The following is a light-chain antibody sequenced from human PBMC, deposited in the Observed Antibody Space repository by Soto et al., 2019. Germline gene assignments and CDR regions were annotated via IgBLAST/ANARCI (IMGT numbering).Light chain of an antibody. CDR1: QDISTY. V-gene: IGKV1-27*01. CDR2: AAS. J-gene: IGKJ1*01. CDR3: QKYNSAPQT. Sequence: DIQMTQSPSSLSASVGDRVTITCRASQDISTYLAWYQQKPGKVPKLLIYAASTLQSGVPPRFSGSESGTDVTLTISSLQPEDVATYYCQKYNSAPQTFGQGTKVEIK.